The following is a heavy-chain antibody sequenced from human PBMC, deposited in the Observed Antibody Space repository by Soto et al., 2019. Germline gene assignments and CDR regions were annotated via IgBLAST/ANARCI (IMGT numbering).Heavy chain of an antibody. CDR2: ISAYNGNT. V-gene: IGHV1-18*01. D-gene: IGHD3-22*01. Sequence: ASVKVSCTASGYTFTSYGISWVRQAPGQGLEWMGWISAYNGNTNYAQKLQGRVTMTTDTSTSTAYMELRSLRSDDTAVYYCAREYYDSSGYYPFDYWGQGTLVTRLL. CDR3: AREYYDSSGYYPFDY. J-gene: IGHJ4*02. CDR1: GYTFTSYG.